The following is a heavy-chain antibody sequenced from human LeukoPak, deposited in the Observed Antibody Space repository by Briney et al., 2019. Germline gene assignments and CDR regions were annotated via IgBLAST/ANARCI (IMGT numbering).Heavy chain of an antibody. CDR1: GGSISSGDYY. V-gene: IGHV4-61*08. Sequence: SETLSLTCTVSGGSISSGDYYWSWIRQPPGKGLEWIGYIYHSGSTNYNPSLKSRVTISVDTSKNQFSLKLSSVTAADTAVYYCARAYYYDSSPLSYYYGMDVWGQGTTVTVSS. J-gene: IGHJ6*02. CDR3: ARAYYYDSSPLSYYYGMDV. CDR2: IYHSGST. D-gene: IGHD3-22*01.